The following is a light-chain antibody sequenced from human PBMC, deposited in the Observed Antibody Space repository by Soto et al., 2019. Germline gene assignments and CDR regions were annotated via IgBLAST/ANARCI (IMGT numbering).Light chain of an antibody. J-gene: IGKJ1*01. CDR1: QSISDT. V-gene: IGKV3-15*01. Sequence: VITLCPATLCVSPGGRATLSCRASQSISDTLAWYQQKPGQAPRLLIYSASRRATGFPARLSGSGSGTDFTLTISSLQSEDFAVYYCQQSNKLPSTFGQGTKLDIK. CDR3: QQSNKLPST. CDR2: SAS.